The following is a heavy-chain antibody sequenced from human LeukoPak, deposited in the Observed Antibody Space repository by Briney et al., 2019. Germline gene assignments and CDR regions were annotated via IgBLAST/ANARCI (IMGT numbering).Heavy chain of an antibody. CDR1: GFTFSSYP. CDR2: ITTSSSQI. Sequence: GGSLRLSCAASGFTFSSYPMSWVRQAPGKGLEWVSYITTSSSQIYYGDSVKGRFTISRDNAKNSLYLQMNSLRAEDTAVYYCARERVTTTAFDIWGQGTTVTVSS. J-gene: IGHJ3*02. V-gene: IGHV3-21*01. D-gene: IGHD5-12*01. CDR3: ARERVTTTAFDI.